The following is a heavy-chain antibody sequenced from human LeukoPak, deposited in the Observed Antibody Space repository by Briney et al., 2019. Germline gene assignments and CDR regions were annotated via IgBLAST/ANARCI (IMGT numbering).Heavy chain of an antibody. J-gene: IGHJ4*02. CDR3: ARESGLGGTGG. CDR1: GGSISSYY. CDR2: IYYSGST. Sequence: SETLSLTCTVSGGSISSYYWSWIRQPPGKGLEWIGYIYYSGSTNYNPSLKSRVTISVDTSKNQFSLKLSSVTAADTAVYYCARESGLGGTGGWGQGTLVTVSS. D-gene: IGHD3-16*01. V-gene: IGHV4-59*12.